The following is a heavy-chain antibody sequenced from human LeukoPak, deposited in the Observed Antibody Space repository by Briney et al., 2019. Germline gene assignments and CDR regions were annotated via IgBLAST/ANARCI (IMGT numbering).Heavy chain of an antibody. Sequence: GGSLRLSCAASGFTFSRYAMNWVRQAPGKGLEWVSYINTDSSDIHYAGSVKGRFTISRDNARNTLYLQLSSLRAEDSAVYYCARDTFQPGLIDSWGQGTPVTVSS. V-gene: IGHV3-21*05. CDR3: ARDTFQPGLIDS. J-gene: IGHJ4*02. CDR2: INTDSSDI. D-gene: IGHD2-2*01. CDR1: GFTFSRYA.